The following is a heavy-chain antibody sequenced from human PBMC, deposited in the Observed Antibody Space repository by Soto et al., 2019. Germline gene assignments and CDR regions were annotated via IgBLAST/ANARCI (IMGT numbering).Heavy chain of an antibody. CDR3: AKRELFTSFGVITPDEALDI. Sequence: EVQLLESGGGLVQPGGSLRLSCAASGFTFSSYAMSWVRQAPGKGLEWVSAISGSGGGTYYADPVKGRFTISRDNPKFMLYQQLNPRRSAGMAVYYCAKRELFTSFGVITPDEALDIWGQVKMVTVSS. V-gene: IGHV3-23*01. CDR1: GFTFSSYA. J-gene: IGHJ3*02. D-gene: IGHD3-3*01. CDR2: ISGSGGGT.